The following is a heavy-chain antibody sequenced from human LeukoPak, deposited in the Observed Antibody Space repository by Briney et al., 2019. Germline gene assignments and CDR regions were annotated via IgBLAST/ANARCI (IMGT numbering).Heavy chain of an antibody. CDR3: ASTRVGGTFDY. CDR2: IYYSGST. V-gene: IGHV4-59*01. Sequence: SETLSLTCTVSGGSISSYYWSWIRQPPGKGLEWIGYIYYSGSTNYNPSLKSRVTISVDMSKNQFSLKLSSVTAADTAVYYCASTRVGGTFDYWGQGTLVTVSS. CDR1: GGSISSYY. J-gene: IGHJ4*02.